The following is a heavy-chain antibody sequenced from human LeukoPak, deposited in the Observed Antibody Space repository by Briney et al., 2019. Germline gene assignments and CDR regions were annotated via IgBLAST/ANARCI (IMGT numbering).Heavy chain of an antibody. CDR1: GYTFTSYG. V-gene: IGHV1-18*01. J-gene: IGHJ1*01. D-gene: IGHD3-22*01. CDR3: ARGGEGYYYDSSGYYPPWEYFQH. Sequence: ASVKVSCKASGYTFTSYGISWVRQAPGQGLEWMRWISAYNGNTNYAQKLQGRVTMTTDTSTSTAYMELRSLRSDDTAVYYCARGGEGYYYDSSGYYPPWEYFQHWGQGTLVTVSS. CDR2: ISAYNGNT.